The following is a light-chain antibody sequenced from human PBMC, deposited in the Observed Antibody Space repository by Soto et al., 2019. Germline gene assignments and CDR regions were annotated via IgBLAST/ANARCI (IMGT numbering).Light chain of an antibody. CDR2: GAS. CDR3: LHQNSYLALS. Sequence: DIQMTQSPSSLSASVGDRFTITCRTSQSIRNDLGWYQQKPGKAPKRLMYGASALQSGVPSRFSGSGSGTEFTLTISSLQPEYFATYYCLHQNSYLALSFGGGTRVEIK. CDR1: QSIRND. V-gene: IGKV1-17*01. J-gene: IGKJ4*01.